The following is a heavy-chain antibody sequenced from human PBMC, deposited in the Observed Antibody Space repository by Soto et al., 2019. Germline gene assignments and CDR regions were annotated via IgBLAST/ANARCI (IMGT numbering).Heavy chain of an antibody. Sequence: YETLSLTCSVSGGSITNTNCHWGWIRQAPGKGLEWIGTLYFRGATDYNPSLQSRVTISADTSKNQISLHLSSVTAADTAVYYCFGVLAASLDYWGQGTRV. V-gene: IGHV4-39*01. D-gene: IGHD2-21*02. CDR3: FGVLAASLDY. CDR1: GGSITNTNCH. J-gene: IGHJ4*01. CDR2: LYFRGAT.